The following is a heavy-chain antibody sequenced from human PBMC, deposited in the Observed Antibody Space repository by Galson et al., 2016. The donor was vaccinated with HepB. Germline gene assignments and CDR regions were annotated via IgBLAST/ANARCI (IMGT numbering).Heavy chain of an antibody. CDR1: GFSFNNYG. CDR2: ISASGGDT. J-gene: IGHJ4*02. CDR3: AKDALLLWGSPTDC. D-gene: IGHD3-16*01. V-gene: IGHV3-23*01. Sequence: SLRLSCAASGFSFNNYGMSWVRQTSGKRLEWDSGISASGGDTRYADSVKGRFTISRDDPKNTLYLQMNSLRAEDTAVYYCAKDALLLWGSPTDCWGQGTLVTVSS.